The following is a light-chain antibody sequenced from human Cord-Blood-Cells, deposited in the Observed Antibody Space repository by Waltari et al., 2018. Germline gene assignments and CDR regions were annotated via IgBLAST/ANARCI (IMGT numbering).Light chain of an antibody. CDR1: QSVSSY. CDR3: QQRSNWPWT. V-gene: IGKV3-11*01. CDR2: DAS. J-gene: IGKJ1*01. Sequence: EIVLTQSPATLSLSPGERATPSCRASQSVSSYLAWYQQKPGQAPRLLFYDASNRAPGTPARFSASGSGTDFTLTICSLEPEDFAVYYCQQRSNWPWTFGQGTKGEI.